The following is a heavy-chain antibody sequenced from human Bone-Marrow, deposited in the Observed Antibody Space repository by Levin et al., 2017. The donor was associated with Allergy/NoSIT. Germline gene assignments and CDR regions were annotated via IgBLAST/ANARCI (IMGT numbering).Heavy chain of an antibody. CDR3: AGLADYVWGSFRTDFDY. D-gene: IGHD3-16*02. CDR2: IYYSGST. V-gene: IGHV4-39*01. CDR1: GVSVSNSRYY. Sequence: PSQTLSLTCTVSGVSVSNSRYYWGWIRQSPAKGLEWIGTIYYSGSTDYNPSLKSRVTLSLETSRNQFSLKLTSVTAADTAVYYCAGLADYVWGSFRTDFDYWGQGTRVTVSS. J-gene: IGHJ4*02.